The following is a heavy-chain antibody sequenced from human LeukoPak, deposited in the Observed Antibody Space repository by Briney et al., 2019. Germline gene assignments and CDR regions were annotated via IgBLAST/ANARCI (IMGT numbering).Heavy chain of an antibody. CDR2: ISGSGGST. V-gene: IGHV3-23*01. CDR3: AKRDDSSGSPFDY. D-gene: IGHD3-22*01. J-gene: IGHJ4*02. Sequence: GGSLRLSCAASGFTFSSYAMSWVRQAPGKGLEWVSAISGSGGSTYYADSVKGRFTISRDNSKNTLYLQMNSLRAEDTAVCYCAKRDDSSGSPFDYWGQGTLVTVSS. CDR1: GFTFSSYA.